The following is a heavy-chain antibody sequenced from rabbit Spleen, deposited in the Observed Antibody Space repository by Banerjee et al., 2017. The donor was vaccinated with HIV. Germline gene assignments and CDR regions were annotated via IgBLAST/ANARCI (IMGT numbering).Heavy chain of an antibody. CDR1: GVSFSGDSY. Sequence: QSLEESGGDLVKPGASLTLTCIASGVSFSGDSYMCWVRQAPGKGLEWIACIDIGSSGFTYFASWAKGRFTISKTSSTTVTLQMTSLTAADTATYFCARALDYDGAGYGLWGPGTLVTVS. J-gene: IGHJ4*01. CDR2: IDIGSSGFT. CDR3: ARALDYDGAGYGL. V-gene: IGHV1S40*01. D-gene: IGHD4-2*01.